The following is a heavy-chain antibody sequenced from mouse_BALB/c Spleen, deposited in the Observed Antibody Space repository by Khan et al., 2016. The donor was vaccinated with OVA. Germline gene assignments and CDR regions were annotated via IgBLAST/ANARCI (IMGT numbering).Heavy chain of an antibody. CDR1: GFTFSSYT. Sequence: EVELVESGGGLVKPGGSLKLSCAASGFTFSSYTMSWVRQTPEKRLEWVATISSGGTYTYYPDPVKGRFTISRDNATTTLYLQMSSLKSEDTAIFYCTRDGNYAHWYFDVWGAGTTVTVSS. D-gene: IGHD2-1*01. V-gene: IGHV5-6-4*01. J-gene: IGHJ1*01. CDR3: TRDGNYAHWYFDV. CDR2: ISSGGTYT.